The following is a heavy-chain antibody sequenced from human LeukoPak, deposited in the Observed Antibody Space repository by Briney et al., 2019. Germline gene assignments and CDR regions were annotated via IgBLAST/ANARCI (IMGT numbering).Heavy chain of an antibody. Sequence: SETLSLTCAVSGYSISSGYYWGWIRQPPGKGLEWIGSIYHSGSTYYNPSLKSRVTLSVDTSKNQFSLKLSSVTAADTAVYYCATLDNYYDSSGYYLGDYYFDYWGQGTLVTVSS. CDR2: IYHSGST. CDR3: ATLDNYYDSSGYYLGDYYFDY. V-gene: IGHV4-38-2*01. D-gene: IGHD3-22*01. CDR1: GYSISSGYY. J-gene: IGHJ4*02.